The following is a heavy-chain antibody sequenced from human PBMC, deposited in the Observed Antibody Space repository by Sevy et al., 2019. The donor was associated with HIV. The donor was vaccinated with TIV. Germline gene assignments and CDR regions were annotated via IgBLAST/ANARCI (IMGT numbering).Heavy chain of an antibody. CDR3: AKQIAARPAWFDP. V-gene: IGHV4-4*08. Sequence: SETLSLTCTVSGGSISPYYWSWIRQTPGKGLEWIGYIYHSGNTNYNPSLKSRVTMAIDSSKNQFSLKLNSVTAEDTAVYYCAKQIAARPAWFDPWGQGALVTVSS. CDR1: GGSISPYY. J-gene: IGHJ5*02. D-gene: IGHD6-6*01. CDR2: IYHSGNT.